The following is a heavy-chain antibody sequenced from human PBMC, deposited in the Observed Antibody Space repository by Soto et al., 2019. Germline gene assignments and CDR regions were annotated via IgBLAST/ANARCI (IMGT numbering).Heavy chain of an antibody. D-gene: IGHD3-22*01. CDR1: GGSISSSNW. CDR2: IYHSGST. J-gene: IGHJ4*02. CDR3: ARDRDYYDSSGYFDY. V-gene: IGHV4-4*02. Sequence: QVQLQESGPGLVKPSGTLSLTCAVSGGSISSSNWWSWVRQPPGKGLEWIGEIYHSGSTNYNPSLKSRVTISVDKSKNRSSLKLSSVTAADTAVYYCARDRDYYDSSGYFDYWGQGTLVTVSS.